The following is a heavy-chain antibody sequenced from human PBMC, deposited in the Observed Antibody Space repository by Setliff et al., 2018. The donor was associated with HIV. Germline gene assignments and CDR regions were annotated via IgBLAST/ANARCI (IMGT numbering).Heavy chain of an antibody. Sequence: SETLSLTCVVYGGSFRGYYWSWIRQTPGKGLEWIGESNQSGSGNYNPSLKSRVTISVDTSKNEFSLNMGSVTAADTAVYYCAKGRSGYDSRLYYYHHGMDVWGQGTTVTVS. CDR1: GGSFRGYY. CDR3: AKGRSGYDSRLYYYHHGMDV. J-gene: IGHJ6*02. D-gene: IGHD5-12*01. V-gene: IGHV4-34*01. CDR2: SNQSGSG.